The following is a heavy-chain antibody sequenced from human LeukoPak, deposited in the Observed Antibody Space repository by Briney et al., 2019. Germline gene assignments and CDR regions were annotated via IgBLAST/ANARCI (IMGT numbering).Heavy chain of an antibody. V-gene: IGHV1-2*02. CDR3: ARANFLYCSSSTCLFDY. CDR1: EYTYTDYY. Sequence: ASVKVSCKASEYTYTDYYMHWVRQAPGQGFEWMGWINPNDGDTNYAQKFQGRVAMTRDTSISTAHMEVSRLRSDDTAVYYCARANFLYCSSSTCLFDYWGQGTLVTVSS. D-gene: IGHD2-2*01. J-gene: IGHJ4*02. CDR2: INPNDGDT.